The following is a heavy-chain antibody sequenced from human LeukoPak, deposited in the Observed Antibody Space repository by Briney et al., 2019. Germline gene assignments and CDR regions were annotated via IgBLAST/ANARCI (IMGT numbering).Heavy chain of an antibody. CDR3: VSPRGFSYGYFDY. D-gene: IGHD5-18*01. CDR1: GGSISSSSAY. V-gene: IGHV4-39*01. CDR2: IYYSKNT. Sequence: SETLSLTCTVSGGSISSSSAYWGWIRQPPGKGLEWIGSIYYSKNTYYNPSLKSRVTISADTSKNQFSPTLGSVSATDTAVYYCVSPRGFSYGYFDYWGQGTLVTVSS. J-gene: IGHJ4*02.